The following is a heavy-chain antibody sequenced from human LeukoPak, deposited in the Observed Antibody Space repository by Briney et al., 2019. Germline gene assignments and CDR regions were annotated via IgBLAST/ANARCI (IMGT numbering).Heavy chain of an antibody. CDR2: VFYSGST. D-gene: IGHD2-15*01. CDR1: GGSISSSTYY. V-gene: IGHV4-39*01. CDR3: ARRVGYCSGDTCYVWFDP. J-gene: IGHJ5*02. Sequence: PSETLSLTCTVSGGSISSSTYYWGWIRQPPGKGLEWIGSVFYSGSTYYNPSLKSQITMSVDTSKDQFSLKLSSVTAADTAVYYCARRVGYCSGDTCYVWFDPWGQGTLVTVSS.